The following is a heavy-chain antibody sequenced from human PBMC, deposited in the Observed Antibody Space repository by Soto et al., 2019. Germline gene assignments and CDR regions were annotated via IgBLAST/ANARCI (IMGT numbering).Heavy chain of an antibody. Sequence: AAVKVSCKASGYIFNKYGFNWVRQAPGQGLEWMGRISAFNGYTNFAQKFQGRVTLTTDTSTNTAYMELSSLRSDDTAIYYCARGRGVVIPAGTPDAFDVWGQGTMVTVS. V-gene: IGHV1-18*01. CDR2: ISAFNGYT. CDR1: GYIFNKYG. J-gene: IGHJ3*01. D-gene: IGHD2-21*01. CDR3: ARGRGVVIPAGTPDAFDV.